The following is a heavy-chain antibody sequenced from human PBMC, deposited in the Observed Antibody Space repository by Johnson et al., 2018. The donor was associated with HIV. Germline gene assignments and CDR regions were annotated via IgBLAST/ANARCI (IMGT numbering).Heavy chain of an antibody. CDR1: GFTFSNFG. J-gene: IGHJ3*02. CDR3: AKVRSGYTEIDAFDI. CDR2: ISYDGNNK. D-gene: IGHD3-22*01. Sequence: QVQLVESGGGVVQPGRSLRLSCATSGFTFSNFGMHWVRQAPGKGLEWVAFISYDGNNKYYADSVTGRFTFSRDNSKNTLYLQMNSLRAEDTAVYFCAKVRSGYTEIDAFDIWGQGTMVTVSS. V-gene: IGHV3-30*18.